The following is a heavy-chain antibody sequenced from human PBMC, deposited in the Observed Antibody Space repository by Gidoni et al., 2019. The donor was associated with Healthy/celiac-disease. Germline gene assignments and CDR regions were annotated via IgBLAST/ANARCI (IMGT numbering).Heavy chain of an antibody. CDR1: GGPFSSYA. V-gene: IGHV1-69*01. D-gene: IGHD3-3*01. Sequence: QVQLVQSGAEVKKPGASVKVSCKASGGPFSSYALSWVRLAPGQGLRWMGGIIPIFGTANYAQKFQGRVTITAEESTSKAYMELSSLRSEDTAVYYCARDRRFLEWSYYYYGMDVWGQGTTVTVSS. CDR3: ARDRRFLEWSYYYYGMDV. J-gene: IGHJ6*02. CDR2: IIPIFGTA.